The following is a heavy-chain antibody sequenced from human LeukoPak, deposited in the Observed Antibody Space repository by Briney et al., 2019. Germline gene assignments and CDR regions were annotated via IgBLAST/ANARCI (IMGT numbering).Heavy chain of an antibody. CDR1: GGSISTYY. CDR2: IYYSGST. V-gene: IGHV4-59*01. CDR3: ATYGGTGCYGFAY. J-gene: IGHJ4*02. Sequence: PSETLSLTCTVSGGSISTYYWSWIRQPPGEGLEGIGYIYYSGSTNYNPSLKSRVTISVDTSKNQFSLKLSSVTAADTAVYNCATYGGTGCYGFAYWGQGTLVTVSS. D-gene: IGHD3/OR15-3a*01.